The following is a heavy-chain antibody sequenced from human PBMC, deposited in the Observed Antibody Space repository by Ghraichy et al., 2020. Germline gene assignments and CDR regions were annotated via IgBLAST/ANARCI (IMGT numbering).Heavy chain of an antibody. Sequence: SETLSLTCAVSGGSISSSNWWSWVRQPPGKGLEWIGEIYHSGSTNYNPSLKSRVTISVDKSKNQFSLKLSSVTAADTAVYYCARRSIVGATRGLVSLFNWGQGTLVTVSS. CDR1: GGSISSSNW. D-gene: IGHD1-26*01. CDR2: IYHSGST. V-gene: IGHV4-4*02. J-gene: IGHJ4*02. CDR3: ARRSIVGATRGLVSLFN.